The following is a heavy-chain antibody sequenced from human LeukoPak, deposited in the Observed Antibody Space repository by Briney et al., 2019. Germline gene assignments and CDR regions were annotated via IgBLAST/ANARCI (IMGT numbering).Heavy chain of an antibody. CDR1: GFTFSSYS. V-gene: IGHV3-21*01. Sequence: GGSLRLSCAASGFTFSSYSMNWVRQAPGKGLEWVSSISSSSSYIYYADSVKGRFTISRDNAKNSLYLQMSSLRAEDTAVYYCARDAVGYCSGGSCYSMFDYYYGMDVWGQGTTVTVSS. CDR3: ARDAVGYCSGGSCYSMFDYYYGMDV. CDR2: ISSSSSYI. J-gene: IGHJ6*02. D-gene: IGHD2-15*01.